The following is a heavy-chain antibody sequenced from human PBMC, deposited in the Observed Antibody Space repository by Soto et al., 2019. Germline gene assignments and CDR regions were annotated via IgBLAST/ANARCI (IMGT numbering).Heavy chain of an antibody. Sequence: GGSLRLSCAASGFTFSSYAMHWVRQAPGKGLEWVAVISYDGSNKYYADSVKGRFTISRDNSKNTLYLQMNSLRAEDTAVYYCAREAYCSSTSCFDAFDIWGQGTMVTVSS. CDR1: GFTFSSYA. CDR2: ISYDGSNK. CDR3: AREAYCSSTSCFDAFDI. J-gene: IGHJ3*02. V-gene: IGHV3-30-3*01. D-gene: IGHD2-2*01.